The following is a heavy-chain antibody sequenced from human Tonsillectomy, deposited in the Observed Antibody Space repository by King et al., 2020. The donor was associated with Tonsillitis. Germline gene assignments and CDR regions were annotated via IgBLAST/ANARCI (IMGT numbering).Heavy chain of an antibody. V-gene: IGHV4-38-2*01. CDR2: IYHNGGT. CDR3: ARSGYDSSGYYFDF. J-gene: IGHJ4*02. Sequence: QLQESGPGLVKPSETLSLTCAVSGYSISSGYYWGWIRQPPGKGLEWIGTIYHNGGTSYNPSLKSRVTISVETSKNHFSLKLNSVTATDTAVYYCARSGYDSSGYYFDFWGQGTLVTVSS. D-gene: IGHD3-22*01. CDR1: GYSISSGYY.